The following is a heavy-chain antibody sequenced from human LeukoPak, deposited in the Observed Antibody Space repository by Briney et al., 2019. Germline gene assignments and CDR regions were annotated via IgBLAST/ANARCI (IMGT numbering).Heavy chain of an antibody. CDR2: IYHSGST. Sequence: SETLSLTCAVSGGSISSGGYSWSWIRQPPGKGLEWIGYIYHSGSTYYNPSLKSRVTISVDRSKNQFSLKLSSVTAADTAVYYCARYGSVTPIDYWGQGTLVTVSS. CDR1: GGSISSGGYS. D-gene: IGHD4-17*01. CDR3: ARYGSVTPIDY. J-gene: IGHJ4*02. V-gene: IGHV4-30-2*01.